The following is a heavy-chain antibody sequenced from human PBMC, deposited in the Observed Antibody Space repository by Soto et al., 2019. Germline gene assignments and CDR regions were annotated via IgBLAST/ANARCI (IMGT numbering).Heavy chain of an antibody. CDR3: ARDLRMVAAAGVTDY. CDR1: GGSISSSNW. J-gene: IGHJ4*02. D-gene: IGHD6-13*01. Sequence: QVQLQESGPGLVKPSGTLSLTCAVSGGSISSSNWWSWVRQPPGKGLEWNGEIHHSGSTNNNPSLKSRVTISVDKSKNQFSLTLSSVTAADTAVYYCARDLRMVAAAGVTDYWGQGTLVTVSS. V-gene: IGHV4-4*02. CDR2: IHHSGST.